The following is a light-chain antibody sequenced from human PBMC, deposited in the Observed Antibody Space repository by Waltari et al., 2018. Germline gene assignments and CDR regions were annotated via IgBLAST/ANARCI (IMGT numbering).Light chain of an antibody. CDR2: DVT. CDR1: SGDVGGYNY. J-gene: IGLJ2*01. CDR3: SSYTSSSTLV. V-gene: IGLV2-14*03. Sequence: QSALTQPASVSGSPGQSITISCPGTSGDVGGYNYVSWYQQHPGKAPKLMIYDVTNRPSGVSNRCSGSKSGNTASLTISGLQAEDEADYFCSSYTSSSTLVFGGGTKLTVL.